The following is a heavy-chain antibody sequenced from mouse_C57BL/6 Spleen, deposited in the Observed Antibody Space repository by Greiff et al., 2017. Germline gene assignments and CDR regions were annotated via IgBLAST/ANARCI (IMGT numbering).Heavy chain of an antibody. CDR2: IRNKANNHAT. J-gene: IGHJ1*03. CDR3: TRHYGSSYWYFDV. CDR1: GFTFSDAW. D-gene: IGHD1-1*01. V-gene: IGHV6-6*01. Sequence: EVKLVESGGGLVQPGGSMKLSCAASGFTFSDAWMDWVRQSPEKGLEWVAEIRNKANNHATYYAESVKGRFTISRDDSKSSVYLQMNSLRAEDTGIYYCTRHYGSSYWYFDVWGTGTTVTVSS.